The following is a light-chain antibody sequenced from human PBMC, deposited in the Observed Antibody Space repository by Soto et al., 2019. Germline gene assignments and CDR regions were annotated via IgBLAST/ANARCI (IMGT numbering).Light chain of an antibody. J-gene: IGKJ4*01. CDR3: QQYNSFSLT. CDR2: DAS. V-gene: IGKV1-5*01. CDR1: QIVSSR. Sequence: DIHMTQSPSTLSASVGDGVAITCRASQIVSSRLAWYQQKPGKAPKVLIYDASSLNIGVPSRFSGSGSETDFTLTISSLQPEDFAIYYCQQYNSFSLTFGGGTKVVIK.